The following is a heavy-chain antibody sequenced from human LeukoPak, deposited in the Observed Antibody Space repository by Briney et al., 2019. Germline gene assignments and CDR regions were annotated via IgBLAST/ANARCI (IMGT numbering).Heavy chain of an antibody. V-gene: IGHV1-2*06. Sequence: GASVKVSCKASGYTFTGYYMDWVRQAPGQGLEWMGRINPNSGGTNYAQKFQGRVTMTRDTSISTAYMELSRLRSDDTAVYYCARDTRVTIFGVVTITQWDYWGQGTLVTVSS. CDR1: GYTFTGYY. CDR2: INPNSGGT. J-gene: IGHJ4*02. CDR3: ARDTRVTIFGVVTITQWDY. D-gene: IGHD3-3*01.